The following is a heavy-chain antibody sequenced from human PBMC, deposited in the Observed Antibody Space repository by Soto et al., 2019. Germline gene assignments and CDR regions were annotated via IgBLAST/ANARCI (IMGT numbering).Heavy chain of an antibody. CDR2: MSYDGSNK. Sequence: GGSLRLSCAASGFTFSTYGMHWVRQAPGKGLEWVALMSYDGSNKNYADSVKGRFAISRDNSKSTLYLQMNMLRTDDTAVYYCAKDLGFCSGGSCYSEGYFDYWGQGA. D-gene: IGHD2-15*01. CDR1: GFTFSTYG. V-gene: IGHV3-30*18. CDR3: AKDLGFCSGGSCYSEGYFDY. J-gene: IGHJ4*02.